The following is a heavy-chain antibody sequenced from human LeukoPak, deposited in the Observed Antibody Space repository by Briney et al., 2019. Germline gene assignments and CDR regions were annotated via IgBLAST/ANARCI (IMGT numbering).Heavy chain of an antibody. J-gene: IGHJ5*02. CDR1: GGSLSSGGYY. CDR2: IYYSGST. CDR3: ARADGVVVPARNGWFDP. Sequence: SETLSLTCTVSGGSLSSGGYYWSWIRQHPGKGLEWIGYIYYSGSTYYNPSLKSRVTISVDTSKNQFSLKLSSVTAADTAVYYCARADGVVVPARNGWFDPWGQGTLVTVSS. D-gene: IGHD2-2*01. V-gene: IGHV4-31*03.